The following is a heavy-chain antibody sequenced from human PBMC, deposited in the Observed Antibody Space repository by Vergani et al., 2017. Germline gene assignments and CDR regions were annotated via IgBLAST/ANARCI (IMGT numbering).Heavy chain of an antibody. D-gene: IGHD3-16*01. CDR1: GFTFQAFA. V-gene: IGHV3-9*01. CDR2: IDRNYGVK. Sequence: VEAGGGLVQPGGSLRLSCTASGFTFQAFAFHWVRPVSGRGLEWVSGIDRNYGVKNGNSFEGRFSISRDNAKKAVFLQMNNLRHEDTALYFCVKDNDYDADGPFDLWGRGTLATVSS. CDR3: VKDNDYDADGPFDL. J-gene: IGHJ2*01.